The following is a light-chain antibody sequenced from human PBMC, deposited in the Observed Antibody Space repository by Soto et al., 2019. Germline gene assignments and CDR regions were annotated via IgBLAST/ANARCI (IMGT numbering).Light chain of an antibody. J-gene: IGLJ2*01. Sequence: QSVLTQPASISGSPGQSITISCTGTSSDLGAYNYVSWYQQHPGKAPKLIIYHVSDRPSGVSSRFSGSTSGDTASLTISGLQAEDEAEYYCSSYSRSSTLVFGGGTKLTVL. CDR3: SSYSRSSTLV. CDR2: HVS. CDR1: SSDLGAYNY. V-gene: IGLV2-14*03.